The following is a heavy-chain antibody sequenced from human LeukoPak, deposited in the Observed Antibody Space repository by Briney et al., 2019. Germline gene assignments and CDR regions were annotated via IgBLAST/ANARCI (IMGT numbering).Heavy chain of an antibody. CDR3: AREDYYYGMDV. CDR2: IYSGGST. CDR1: GFTVSSNY. Sequence: PGGSLRLSCAASGFTVSSNYMSWVRQAPGNGLEWVSVIYSGGSTYYADSVKGRFTISRDNSKNTLYLQMNSLRAEDTAVYYCAREDYYYGMDVWGQGTTVTVSS. J-gene: IGHJ6*02. V-gene: IGHV3-66*01.